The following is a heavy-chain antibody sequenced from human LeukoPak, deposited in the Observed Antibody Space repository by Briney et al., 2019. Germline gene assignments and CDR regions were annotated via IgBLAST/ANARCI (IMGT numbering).Heavy chain of an antibody. Sequence: GGSLRLSCAASGFTFSSYWMHWVRQAPGKGLVWVSRINSDRSSTSYADSVKGRFTISRDNAKNTLYLQMNSLRAEDTAVYYCAREDFDWLFNYYYMDVWGKGTTVTVSS. V-gene: IGHV3-74*01. CDR2: INSDRSST. D-gene: IGHD3-9*01. J-gene: IGHJ6*03. CDR3: AREDFDWLFNYYYMDV. CDR1: GFTFSSYW.